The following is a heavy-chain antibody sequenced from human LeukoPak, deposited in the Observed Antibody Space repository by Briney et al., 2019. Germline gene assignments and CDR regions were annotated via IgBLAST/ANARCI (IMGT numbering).Heavy chain of an antibody. D-gene: IGHD3-10*01. CDR1: GFTFSRYG. Sequence: PGGSLRLSCVGSGFTFSRYGMHWVRQAPDRGLEWVAVVWNDGSNKYYADSVKGRFTISRDNSKGTLYLEMNSLRAEDTAIYYCAKDADFARIYYYFDSWGQGTLVTVSS. CDR2: VWNDGSNK. V-gene: IGHV3-33*06. J-gene: IGHJ4*02. CDR3: AKDADFARIYYYFDS.